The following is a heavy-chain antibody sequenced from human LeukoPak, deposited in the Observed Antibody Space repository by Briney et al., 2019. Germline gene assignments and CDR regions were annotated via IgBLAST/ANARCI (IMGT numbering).Heavy chain of an antibody. Sequence: ASVKVSFKASCYTFTIYGISWVRQAPGQGLEWMGWISAYNGNTNYAQKLQGRVTMTTDTSTSTAYMELRSLRSDDTAVYYCARCGLYDSSGYYYDYWGQGTLVTVSS. CDR3: ARCGLYDSSGYYYDY. V-gene: IGHV1-18*01. D-gene: IGHD3-22*01. J-gene: IGHJ4*02. CDR2: ISAYNGNT. CDR1: CYTFTIYG.